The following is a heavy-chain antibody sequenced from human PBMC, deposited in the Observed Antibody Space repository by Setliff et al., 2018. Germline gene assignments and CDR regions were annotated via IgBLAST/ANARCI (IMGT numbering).Heavy chain of an antibody. CDR1: GHTFITFG. Sequence: GASVKVSCKASGHTFITFGISWVRQAPGQGLEWMGWISAYSDDTKYAEKFQGRVTMTMDTSTGTAYMELSRLTSEDTAVYYCALEYSNSSPTVYYYMDVWGKGTTVTVSS. CDR3: ALEYSNSSPTVYYYMDV. CDR2: ISAYSDDT. J-gene: IGHJ6*03. V-gene: IGHV1-18*01. D-gene: IGHD6-6*01.